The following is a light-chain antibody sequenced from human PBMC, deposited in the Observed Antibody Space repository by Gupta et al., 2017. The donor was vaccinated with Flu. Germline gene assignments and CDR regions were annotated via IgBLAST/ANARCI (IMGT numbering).Light chain of an antibody. CDR3: AAWDDSLSGPV. V-gene: IGLV1-47*01. Sequence: QSVVTQPPSASGTPGQRVTIFCSGSSSNIGSNYVYWYQQFPGTAPKLLISRNNQRPSGVTDRFSGSKSGTSASLAISGLRSEDEADYYCAAWDDSLSGPVFGGGTKL. CDR2: RNN. J-gene: IGLJ3*02. CDR1: SSNIGSNY.